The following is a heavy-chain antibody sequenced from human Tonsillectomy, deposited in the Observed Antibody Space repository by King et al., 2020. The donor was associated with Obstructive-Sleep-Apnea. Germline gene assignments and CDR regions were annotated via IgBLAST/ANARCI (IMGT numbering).Heavy chain of an antibody. J-gene: IGHJ4*02. CDR2: HYCAWVK. V-gene: IGHV2-5*02. Sequence: TFKESGPTLVKPTQTLTRTCTLSGFSLSTCGVGVGGIRQAPEKALEWLALHYCAWVKRYSPSLKSSLTITKDTTENQVVLTMTNMDPVDTATYYCAHRSSGGPSGFDYWGQGTLVTVSS. CDR3: AHRSSGGPSGFDY. D-gene: IGHD6-19*01. CDR1: GFSLSTCGVG.